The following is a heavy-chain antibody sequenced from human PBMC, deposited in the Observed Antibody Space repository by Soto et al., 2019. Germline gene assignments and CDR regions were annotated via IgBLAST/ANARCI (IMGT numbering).Heavy chain of an antibody. J-gene: IGHJ6*02. V-gene: IGHV1-18*04. CDR2: ISAYNGNT. CDR3: ARDRSFIAAADYYYYGMDV. Sequence: ASVKVSCKASGYTFTSYGISWVRQAPGQGLEWMGWISAYNGNTNYAQKLRGRVTMTTDTSTSTAYMELRSLRSDDTAVYYCARDRSFIAAADYYYYGMDVWGQGTTVTVS. D-gene: IGHD6-13*01. CDR1: GYTFTSYG.